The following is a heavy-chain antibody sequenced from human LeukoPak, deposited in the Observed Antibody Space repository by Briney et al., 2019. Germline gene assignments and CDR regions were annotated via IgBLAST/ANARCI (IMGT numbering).Heavy chain of an antibody. CDR3: ARDGGSLTSADYYYYMDV. V-gene: IGHV1-69*04. Sequence: ASVKVSCKASGGTFSSYTISGVRQAPGQGLEWMGRIIPILGIANYAQKFQGRVTITADKSTSTAYMELSSLRSEDTAVYYCARDGGSLTSADYYYYMDVWGKGTTVTVSS. D-gene: IGHD1-26*01. CDR2: IIPILGIA. J-gene: IGHJ6*03. CDR1: GGTFSSYT.